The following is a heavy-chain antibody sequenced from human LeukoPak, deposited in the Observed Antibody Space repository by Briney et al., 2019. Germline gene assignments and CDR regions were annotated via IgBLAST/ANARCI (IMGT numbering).Heavy chain of an antibody. CDR1: GFTFSSYA. CDR3: AKGSPRAYCSSTSCYLAD. D-gene: IGHD2-2*01. CDR2: ISGSGGST. Sequence: GGSLRLSCAASGFTFSSYAMSWVRQAPGKGLEWVSAISGSGGSTYYADSVKGRFTISRDNSKNTLYLQMNSLRAEDTAVYYCAKGSPRAYCSSTSCYLADWGQGTLVTVSS. V-gene: IGHV3-23*01. J-gene: IGHJ4*02.